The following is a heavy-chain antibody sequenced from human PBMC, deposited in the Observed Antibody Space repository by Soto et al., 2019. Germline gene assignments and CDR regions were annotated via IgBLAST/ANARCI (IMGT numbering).Heavy chain of an antibody. CDR1: GGSIRSLY. V-gene: IGHV4-59*01. Sequence: PSETLSLTCTVSGGSIRSLYWSWIRQPPGKGLEWIGHIYPSGSTDYNPSLRGRVTLSSDTSERQFSLKVHSVTPADTAVYYCARGDGYNSAFDIWGQGTMVTVSS. D-gene: IGHD5-12*01. CDR3: ARGDGYNSAFDI. CDR2: IYPSGST. J-gene: IGHJ3*02.